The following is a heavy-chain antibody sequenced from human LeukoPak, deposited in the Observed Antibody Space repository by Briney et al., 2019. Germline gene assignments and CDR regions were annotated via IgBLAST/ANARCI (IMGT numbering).Heavy chain of an antibody. D-gene: IGHD6-19*01. J-gene: IGHJ4*02. V-gene: IGHV4-59*01. Sequence: SETLTLTCTVSGGSISSYYWSWIRQPPGKGLEWIGYIYYSGSTNYNPSLKSRVTISVDTSKNQFSLKLSSVTAADTAVYYCARAVAGTTGLWDYWGQGTLVTVSS. CDR1: GGSISSYY. CDR3: ARAVAGTTGLWDY. CDR2: IYYSGST.